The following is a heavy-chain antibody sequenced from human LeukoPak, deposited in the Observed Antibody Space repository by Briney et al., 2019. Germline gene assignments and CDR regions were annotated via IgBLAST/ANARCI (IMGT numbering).Heavy chain of an antibody. D-gene: IGHD3-10*02. Sequence: GGSLRLSCAASGFTFRNHDMNWVRQAPGKGLECISYINSSGHTKHYADSVKGRFTVARDNAKNSLYLQMNGLRAEDTAVYYCAELGITMIGGVWGKGTTVTISS. CDR3: AELGITMIGGV. V-gene: IGHV3-48*03. CDR2: INSSGHTK. CDR1: GFTFRNHD. J-gene: IGHJ6*04.